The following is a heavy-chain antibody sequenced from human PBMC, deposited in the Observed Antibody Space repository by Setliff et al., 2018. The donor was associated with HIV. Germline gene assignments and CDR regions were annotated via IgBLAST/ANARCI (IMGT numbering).Heavy chain of an antibody. CDR2: FYSGGNT. V-gene: IGHV3-66*02. J-gene: IGHJ6*03. D-gene: IGHD3-10*01. CDR1: GFVFSDFW. Sequence: PGGSLRLSCAASGFVFSDFWMSWARQAPGKGLEWVSVFYSGGNTYYADPVEGRFTISRDNSENTVYLQMDSLRPEDTAVYYCARQAYSINMVRGVIAPHFYYYMDVWGKGTTVTVSS. CDR3: ARQAYSINMVRGVIAPHFYYYMDV.